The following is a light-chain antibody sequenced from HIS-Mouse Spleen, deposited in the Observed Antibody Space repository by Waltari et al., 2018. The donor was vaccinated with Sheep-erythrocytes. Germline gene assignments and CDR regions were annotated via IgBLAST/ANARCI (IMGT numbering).Light chain of an antibody. CDR2: QDT. CDR3: QAWDSSIVV. CDR1: KLGDKY. J-gene: IGLJ2*01. V-gene: IGLV3-1*01. Sequence: SSELTQPPSVSVSPGQTASITCSGDKLGDKYACWYQQKPGQSPVLVIYQDTKRPSGFPERFSGSNCGNTATLTISGTQAMDEADYYCQAWDSSIVVFGGGTKLTVL.